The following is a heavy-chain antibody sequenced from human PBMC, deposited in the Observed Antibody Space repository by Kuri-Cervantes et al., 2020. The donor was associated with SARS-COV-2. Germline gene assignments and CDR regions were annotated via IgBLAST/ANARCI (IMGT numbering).Heavy chain of an antibody. CDR3: EWGAAGGWVYAFDI. Sequence: GESLKISCTASGFTFGGYAMSWVRQAPGKGLEWVGFIRSKAYGGTTEYAASVKGRFTISRDDSKSIAYLQMNSLKTEDTAVYYCEWGAAGGWVYAFDIWGQGTMVTVS. CDR1: GFTFGGYA. V-gene: IGHV3-49*04. J-gene: IGHJ3*02. CDR2: IRSKAYGGTT. D-gene: IGHD6-13*01.